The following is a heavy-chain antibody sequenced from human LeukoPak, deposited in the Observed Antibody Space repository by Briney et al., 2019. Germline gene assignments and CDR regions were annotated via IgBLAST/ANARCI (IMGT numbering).Heavy chain of an antibody. D-gene: IGHD2-15*01. CDR2: IIPIFGTA. CDR1: GCTFSSYA. CDR3: ARASPYFYCSGGSCYFLP. J-gene: IGHJ5*02. V-gene: IGHV1-69*05. Sequence: SVKVSCKASGCTFSSYAISWVRQAPGQGLEWMGGIIPIFGTANYAQKFQGRVTITTDESTSTAYMELSSLRSEDTAVYYCARASPYFYCSGGSCYFLPWGQGTLVTVSS.